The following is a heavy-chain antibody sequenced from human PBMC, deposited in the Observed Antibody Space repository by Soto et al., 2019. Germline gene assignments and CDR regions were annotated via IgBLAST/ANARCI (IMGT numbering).Heavy chain of an antibody. V-gene: IGHV3-72*01. CDR3: VKGHRALDT. J-gene: IGHJ5*02. CDR2: IRNKANSYTT. CDR1: GLTFSDSY. Sequence: PXESLSRSCAASGLTFSDSYMDWVRQAPGKGLEWVGRIRNKANSYTTEYASSVKGRFTISRDDSKNSLSLQMNSLKREDTAVSYRVKGHRALDTWGQGTLVTV.